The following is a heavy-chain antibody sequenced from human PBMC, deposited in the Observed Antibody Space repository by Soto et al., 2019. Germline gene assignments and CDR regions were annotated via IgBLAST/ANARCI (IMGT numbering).Heavy chain of an antibody. Sequence: GGSLRLSCAASGFTFNSYDMSWVRQAPGKGLEWVSGISGSGDSTCYADSVKGRFTISRDNSKNTLYLQLSSLRAEDTAVYYCARVRGFYETFDYWGQGTLVTVSS. CDR3: ARVRGFYETFDY. J-gene: IGHJ4*02. V-gene: IGHV3-23*01. CDR1: GFTFNSYD. CDR2: ISGSGDST. D-gene: IGHD3-22*01.